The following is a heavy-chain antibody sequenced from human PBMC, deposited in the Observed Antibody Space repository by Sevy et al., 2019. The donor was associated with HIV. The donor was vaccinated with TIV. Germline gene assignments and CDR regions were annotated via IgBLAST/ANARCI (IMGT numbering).Heavy chain of an antibody. V-gene: IGHV3-9*01. CDR1: GFTLDDYA. J-gene: IGHJ6*02. Sequence: GGSLRLSCAASGFTLDDYAMHWVRQAPGKGLEWVSGISWNSGSIGYADSVKGRFTISRDNAKNSLYLQMNSLRAEDTALYYCAKASGLYYYYYGMDVWGQGSTVTVSS. CDR2: ISWNSGSI. D-gene: IGHD6-19*01. CDR3: AKASGLYYYYYGMDV.